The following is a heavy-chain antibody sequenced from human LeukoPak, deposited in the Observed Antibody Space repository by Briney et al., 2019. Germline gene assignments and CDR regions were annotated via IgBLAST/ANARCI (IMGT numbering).Heavy chain of an antibody. V-gene: IGHV4-59*12. CDR1: DGSISDSY. D-gene: IGHD3-22*01. CDR2: IYYTGST. CDR3: ARGGDSSGYEGRFDP. J-gene: IGHJ5*02. Sequence: PSETLSLTCTVTDGSISDSYWSWIRQPPGKGLECIGYIYYTGSTYYNPSLKSRVTISLDTSKNQFSLKLSSVTAADTAVYYCARGGDSSGYEGRFDPWGQGTLVTVSS.